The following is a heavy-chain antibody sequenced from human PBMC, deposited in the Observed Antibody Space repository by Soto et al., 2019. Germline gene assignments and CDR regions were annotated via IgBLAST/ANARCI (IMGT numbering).Heavy chain of an antibody. J-gene: IGHJ4*02. CDR3: ARVSREGFLEWLSSDY. CDR1: GYTFTSYG. D-gene: IGHD3-3*01. Sequence: GASVKVSCKASGYTFTSYGISWVRQAPGQGLEWMGWISAYNGNTNYAQKLQGRVTMTTDTSTSTAYMELRSLRSDDTAVYYCARVSREGFLEWLSSDYWGQGTLVTVSS. V-gene: IGHV1-18*01. CDR2: ISAYNGNT.